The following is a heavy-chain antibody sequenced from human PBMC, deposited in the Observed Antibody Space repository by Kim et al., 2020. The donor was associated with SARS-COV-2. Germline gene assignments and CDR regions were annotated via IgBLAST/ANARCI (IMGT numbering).Heavy chain of an antibody. CDR2: IYHSGRT. CDR1: GYSISSGYY. J-gene: IGHJ4*01. V-gene: IGHV4-38-2*02. CDR3: ARDWGYDYVWGSYPMYY. D-gene: IGHD3-16*01. Sequence: SETLSLTCTVSGYSISSGYYWGWIRQPPGKGLEWIGSIYHSGRTYYNPSLKSRVTISVDTSKNQFSLKLSSVTAADTAVYYCARDWGYDYVWGSYPMYY.